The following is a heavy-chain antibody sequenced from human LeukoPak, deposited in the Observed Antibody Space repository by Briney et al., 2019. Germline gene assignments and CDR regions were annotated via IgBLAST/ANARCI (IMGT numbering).Heavy chain of an antibody. CDR3: ARGATDAFDI. CDR1: GFSFSSYW. D-gene: IGHD2-15*01. Sequence: GGSLRLSCAASGFSFSSYWMHWVRQAPGKGLVWVSYITTDGSATRYADSVKGRFTISRDNAKNTLYLQMNSLRADDTAVYYCARGATDAFDIWGQGTMVTVSS. J-gene: IGHJ3*02. CDR2: ITTDGSAT. V-gene: IGHV3-74*01.